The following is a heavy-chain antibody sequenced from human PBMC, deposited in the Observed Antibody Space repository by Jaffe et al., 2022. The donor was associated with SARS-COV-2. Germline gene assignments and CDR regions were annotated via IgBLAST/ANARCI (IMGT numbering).Heavy chain of an antibody. J-gene: IGHJ4*02. V-gene: IGHV4-59*08. Sequence: QVQLQESGPGLVKPSETLSLTCTVSGGSISSYYWSWIRQPPGKGLEWIGFIFSSGSTNYNPSLTSRVTVSADTSKNQFSLKLSSVTAADTAVYYCARHLSYIAAARDWGQGTLVTVSS. CDR1: GGSISSYY. CDR3: ARHLSYIAAARD. CDR2: IFSSGST. D-gene: IGHD6-13*01.